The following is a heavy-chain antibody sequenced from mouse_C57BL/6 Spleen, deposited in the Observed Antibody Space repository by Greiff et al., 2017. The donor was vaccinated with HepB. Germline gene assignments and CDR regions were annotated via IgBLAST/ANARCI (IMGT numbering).Heavy chain of an antibody. CDR1: GFNIKDDY. CDR3: TTPGYGSSHWYFDV. Sequence: VHVKQSGAELVRPGASVKLSCTASGFNIKDDYMHWVKQRPEQGLEWIGWIDPENGDTEYASKFQGKATITADTSSNTAYLQLSSLTSEDTAVYYCTTPGYGSSHWYFDVWGTGTTVTVSS. CDR2: IDPENGDT. V-gene: IGHV14-4*01. J-gene: IGHJ1*03. D-gene: IGHD1-1*01.